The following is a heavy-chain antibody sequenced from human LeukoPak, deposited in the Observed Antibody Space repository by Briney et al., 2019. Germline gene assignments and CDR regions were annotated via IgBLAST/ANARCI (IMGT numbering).Heavy chain of an antibody. CDR3: GDLGDYRVC. V-gene: IGHV3-15*01. J-gene: IGHJ4*02. CDR1: GFTFRNAW. Sequence: GGSLRLSCAASGFTFRNAWMSWVRQAPGKGLEWVGRIKSKTDGRTTEYAAPVKGRFTISRDHSKSPLSLQMNSLKLEDTAVYFCGDLGDYRVCWGQGTLVTVSS. D-gene: IGHD4-17*01. CDR2: IKSKTDGRTT.